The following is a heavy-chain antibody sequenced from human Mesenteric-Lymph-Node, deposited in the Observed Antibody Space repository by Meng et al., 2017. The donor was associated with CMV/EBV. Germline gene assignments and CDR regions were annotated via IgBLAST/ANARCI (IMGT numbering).Heavy chain of an antibody. CDR3: ARHTTASFFDY. D-gene: IGHD2-21*02. V-gene: IGHV3-48*04. J-gene: IGHJ4*02. CDR1: GFTFSSYW. Sequence: GESLKISCAASGFTFSSYWMSWVRQAPGKGLEWVSYISSSGSPISYADSVKGRFTISRDNAKNSLYLQMNSLRAEDTAVYYCARHTTASFFDYWGQGALVTVSS. CDR2: ISSSGSPI.